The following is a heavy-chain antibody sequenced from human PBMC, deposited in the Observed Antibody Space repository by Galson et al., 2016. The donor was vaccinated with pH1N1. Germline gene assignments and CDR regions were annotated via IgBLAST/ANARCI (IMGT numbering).Heavy chain of an antibody. Sequence: SLRLSCAASGFIVSRNYVSWVRQAPGKGLEWVSVISAGEITYYTDSVKGRFTISRDNSKNTVYLQMNSLRAEDTAVSYCARDSYCAREVCYDPPLWGQGTLVTVSS. CDR3: ARDSYCAREVCYDPPL. D-gene: IGHD2-8*02. J-gene: IGHJ4*02. V-gene: IGHV3-66*01. CDR1: GFIVSRNY. CDR2: ISAGEIT.